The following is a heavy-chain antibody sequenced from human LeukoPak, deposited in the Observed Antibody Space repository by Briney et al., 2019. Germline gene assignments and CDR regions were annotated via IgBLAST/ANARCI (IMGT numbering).Heavy chain of an antibody. Sequence: SETLSLTCAVYGGSFSGYYWSWIRQPPGKGLEWIGEINHSGSTNYNPSPKSRVTISVDTSKNQFSLKLSSVTAADTAVYYCARGHGDYVHYFDYWGQGTLVTVSS. CDR2: INHSGST. CDR1: GGSFSGYY. CDR3: ARGHGDYVHYFDY. V-gene: IGHV4-34*01. D-gene: IGHD4-17*01. J-gene: IGHJ4*02.